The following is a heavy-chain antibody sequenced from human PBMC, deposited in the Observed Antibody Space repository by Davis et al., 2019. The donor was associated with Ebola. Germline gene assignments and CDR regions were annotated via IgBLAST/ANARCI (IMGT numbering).Heavy chain of an antibody. V-gene: IGHV1-3*01. D-gene: IGHD1-20*01. CDR3: ARSNGVTGTSGRWFDP. Sequence: KFQGRVTITRDTSASTAYMELSSLRSEDTAVYYCARSNGVTGTSGRWFDPWGQGTLVTVSS. J-gene: IGHJ5*02.